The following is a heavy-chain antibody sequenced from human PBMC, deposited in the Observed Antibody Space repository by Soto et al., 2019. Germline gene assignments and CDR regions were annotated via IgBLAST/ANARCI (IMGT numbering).Heavy chain of an antibody. D-gene: IGHD6-13*01. CDR1: GFTFSSYG. V-gene: IGHV3-33*01. CDR2: IWYDGSDK. CDR3: ASEAAGDSPFDY. Sequence: QVELVESGGGVVQPGRSLRLSCAASGFTFSSYGMHWVRQAPGKGLDWVAVIWYDGSDKYYADSVKGRFTISRDNSRNTLYLQINSLRDEDTAVYYCASEAAGDSPFDYWGQGSLVTVSS. J-gene: IGHJ4*02.